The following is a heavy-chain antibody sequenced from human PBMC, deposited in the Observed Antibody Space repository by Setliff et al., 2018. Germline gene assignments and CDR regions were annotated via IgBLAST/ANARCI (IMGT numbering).Heavy chain of an antibody. CDR3: ARATSGWYSAYYYYMDV. Sequence: TSETLSLTCTVSGSSVNSGYDNWNWLRQPAGKGLEWIGHINRRGSTNFTPSLKSRVTISLDTSKNQFSLNLTSVTAADTAVYYCARATSGWYSAYYYYMDVWGKGTTVTVSS. V-gene: IGHV4-61*09. CDR2: INRRGST. D-gene: IGHD6-19*01. J-gene: IGHJ6*03. CDR1: GSSVNSGYDN.